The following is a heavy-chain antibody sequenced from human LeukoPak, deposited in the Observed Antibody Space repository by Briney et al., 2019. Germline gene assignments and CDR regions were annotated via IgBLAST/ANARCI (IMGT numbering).Heavy chain of an antibody. D-gene: IGHD3-10*01. CDR3: ARDPRIQGYPYGTVLDY. CDR1: GFTFTNYG. CDR2: ISMTGGST. J-gene: IGHJ4*02. V-gene: IGHV3-23*01. Sequence: PGGSLRLSCVASGFTFTNYGMSWVRQAPGKGLEWLSGISMTGGSTYYPDSVKGRFTISRDNSKNTLYLQMNSLRAEDSAVYYCARDPRIQGYPYGTVLDYWGQGPLVTVSA.